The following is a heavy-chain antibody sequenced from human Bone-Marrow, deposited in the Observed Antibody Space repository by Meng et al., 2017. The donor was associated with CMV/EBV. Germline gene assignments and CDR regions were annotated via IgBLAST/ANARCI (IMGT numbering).Heavy chain of an antibody. V-gene: IGHV3-23*01. CDR2: ISASAGGT. Sequence: GESLKISCAASGFTVSSNEMSWVRQAPGKGLEWVSAISASAGGTYYADSVKGRFTISRDNAKNSLYLQMNSLRAEDTALYYCAKDIRYSSGWYRISGFDYWGQGTLVTVSS. CDR1: GFTVSSNE. CDR3: AKDIRYSSGWYRISGFDY. D-gene: IGHD6-19*01. J-gene: IGHJ4*02.